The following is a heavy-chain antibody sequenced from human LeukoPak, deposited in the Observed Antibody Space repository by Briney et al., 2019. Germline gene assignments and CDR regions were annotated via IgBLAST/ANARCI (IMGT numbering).Heavy chain of an antibody. V-gene: IGHV1-46*01. CDR3: ARDQEGFDY. Sequence: GASVKVSCKAYGYTFTSNYIHWVRQAPGQGLEWMGMIYPRDGSTSYAQKFQGRVTVTRDTSTSTVQMELSGLRSEDTAVYYCARDQEGFDYWGQGTLVTVSS. CDR1: GYTFTSNY. J-gene: IGHJ4*02. CDR2: IYPRDGST.